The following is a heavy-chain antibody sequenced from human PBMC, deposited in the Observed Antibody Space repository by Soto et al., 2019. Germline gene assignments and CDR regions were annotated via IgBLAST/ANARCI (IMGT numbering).Heavy chain of an antibody. CDR3: ASGPAIEATDY. V-gene: IGHV1-69*13. CDR2: IIPIFGTA. CDR1: GGTFSSYA. J-gene: IGHJ4*02. Sequence: SVKVSCKASGGTFSSYAISWARQAPGQGLEWMGGIIPIFGTANYAQKFQGRVTITADESTSTAYMELSSLRSEDTAVYYCASGPAIEATDYWGQGTLVTVSS.